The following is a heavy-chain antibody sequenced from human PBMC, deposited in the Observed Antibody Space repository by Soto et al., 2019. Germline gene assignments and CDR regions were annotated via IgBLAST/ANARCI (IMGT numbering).Heavy chain of an antibody. Sequence: GGSLRLSCAASGFTFSSYAMSWVRQAPGKGLEWVSAISGSGGSTYYADPAKGRFTISRDNSKNTLYLQMNSLRAEDTAVYYCAKGGSSRINYYYVMDVWGQGTTVTVSS. CDR1: GFTFSSYA. V-gene: IGHV3-23*01. J-gene: IGHJ6*02. CDR3: AKGGSSRINYYYVMDV. D-gene: IGHD6-13*01. CDR2: ISGSGGST.